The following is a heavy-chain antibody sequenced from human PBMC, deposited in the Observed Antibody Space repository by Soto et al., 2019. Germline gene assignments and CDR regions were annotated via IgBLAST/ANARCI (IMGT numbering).Heavy chain of an antibody. V-gene: IGHV1-69*01. CDR1: GGTFSSYA. Sequence: QVQLVQSGAEVKKPGSSVKVSCKASGGTFSSYAISWVRQAPGQGLEWMGGIIPIFGTANYAQKFQGRVTITADESTSTAYMELSSLISEDTAVYYCARAYPYDFWSGYYSVYYYGMDVWGQGTTVTVSS. J-gene: IGHJ6*02. D-gene: IGHD3-3*01. CDR2: IIPIFGTA. CDR3: ARAYPYDFWSGYYSVYYYGMDV.